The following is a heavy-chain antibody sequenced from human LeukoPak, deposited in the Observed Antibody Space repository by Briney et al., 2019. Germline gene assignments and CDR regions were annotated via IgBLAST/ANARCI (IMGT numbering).Heavy chain of an antibody. CDR2: INANSGGT. J-gene: IGHJ4*02. V-gene: IGHV1-2*02. CDR1: GYTFTGYY. CDR3: ARLEMATSEGY. Sequence: ASVKVSCKASGYTFTGYYMHWVRQAPGQGLEWMGWINANSGGTNYEQKFQGRVTMTRDTSISTAYMELSRLRSDDTAVYYGARLEMATSEGYWGQGTLVTVSS. D-gene: IGHD5-24*01.